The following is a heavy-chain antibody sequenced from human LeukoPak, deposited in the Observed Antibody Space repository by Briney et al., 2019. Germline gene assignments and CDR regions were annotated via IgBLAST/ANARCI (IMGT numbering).Heavy chain of an antibody. CDR2: INPNSGGT. Sequence: GASVKVSCKASGYTFTGYYMHWVRQAPGQGLEWMGWINPNSGGTNYAQKFQGRVTMTRDTSISTAYMELSRLRSDDTAVYYCARVWGDGYNWPLSYWYFDLWGRGTLVTVSS. CDR1: GYTFTGYY. CDR3: ARVWGDGYNWPLSYWYFDL. D-gene: IGHD5-24*01. V-gene: IGHV1-2*02. J-gene: IGHJ2*01.